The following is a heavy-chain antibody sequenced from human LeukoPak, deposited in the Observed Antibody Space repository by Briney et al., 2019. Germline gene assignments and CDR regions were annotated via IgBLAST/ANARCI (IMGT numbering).Heavy chain of an antibody. J-gene: IGHJ4*02. D-gene: IGHD5-12*01. CDR2: IYHSGST. CDR3: ARGGGYASPIGY. Sequence: SETLSLTCTLSXXXISTYYWSWIRQPPGKGLEWIGYIYHSGSTTYNPSLKSRVTISVDTSKNQFSLKLSSVTAADTAVYYCARGGGYASPIGYWGQGALVTVSS. V-gene: IGHV4-59*01. CDR1: XXXISTYY.